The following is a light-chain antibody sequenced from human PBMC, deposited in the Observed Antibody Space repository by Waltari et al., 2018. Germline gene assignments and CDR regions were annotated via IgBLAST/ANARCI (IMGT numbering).Light chain of an antibody. Sequence: QSVVTQPPSASGTPGQRVTVSCSGTSSNIGSNFIFWYQHLPGTPPKLLIYRNNQRPSGVPDRFSASKSGTDASLAISGLRSEDEADYYCATWDDSLSGYVFGPGTKVTVL. CDR2: RNN. J-gene: IGLJ1*01. CDR1: SSNIGSNF. V-gene: IGLV1-47*01. CDR3: ATWDDSLSGYV.